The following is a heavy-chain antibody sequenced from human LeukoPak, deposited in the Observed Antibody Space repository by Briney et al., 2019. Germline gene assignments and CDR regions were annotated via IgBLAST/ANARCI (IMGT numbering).Heavy chain of an antibody. V-gene: IGHV1-69*13. D-gene: IGHD3-10*01. CDR2: IIPIFGTA. CDR3: ARVPHYEGFGELLLRRYYFDY. J-gene: IGHJ4*02. CDR1: GGTFSSYA. Sequence: SVKVSCKASGGTFSSYAISWVRQAPGQGLEWMGGIIPIFGTANYAQKFQGRVTITADESTSTAYMELSSLRSEDTAVYYCARVPHYEGFGELLLRRYYFDYWGQGTLVTVSS.